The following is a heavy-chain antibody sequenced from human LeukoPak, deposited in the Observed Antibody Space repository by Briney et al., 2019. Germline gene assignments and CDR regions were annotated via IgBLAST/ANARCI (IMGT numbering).Heavy chain of an antibody. Sequence: QPGGSLRLSCAASGFTLSTFDMHWVRQVPGKGLEYVSHIGPADDTHYSDSVRGRFTISREDSKKSLYLQMNNLRAEDTGVYYCARASTRWHNHFDPWGQGTPVTVSS. CDR3: ARASTRWHNHFDP. CDR1: GFTLSTFD. CDR2: IGPADDT. J-gene: IGHJ5*02. V-gene: IGHV3-13*04. D-gene: IGHD1-14*01.